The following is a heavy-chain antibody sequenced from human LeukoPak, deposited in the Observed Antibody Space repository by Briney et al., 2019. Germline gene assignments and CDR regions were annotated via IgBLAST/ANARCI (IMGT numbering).Heavy chain of an antibody. D-gene: IGHD3-10*01. Sequence: PSETLSLTCTVSGGSISSYYWSWIQQPPGKGLEWIGYIYYSGSTKYNPSLKSRVTISVDTSKNQFSLKLSSVTAADTAVYYCARWAYGSGSYFYFDYWGQGTLVTVSS. CDR3: ARWAYGSGSYFYFDY. J-gene: IGHJ4*02. CDR2: IYYSGST. V-gene: IGHV4-59*01. CDR1: GGSISSYY.